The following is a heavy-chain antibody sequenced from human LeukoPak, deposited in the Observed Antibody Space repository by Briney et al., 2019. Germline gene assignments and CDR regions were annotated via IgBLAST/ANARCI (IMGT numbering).Heavy chain of an antibody. CDR3: ARGVLLWFGELCWFDP. V-gene: IGHV1-2*02. J-gene: IGHJ5*02. Sequence: ASVKVSCKASGYTFTGYYMHWVRQAPGQGLEWMGWINPSSGGTNYAQKFQGRVTMTRDTSISTAYMELSRLRSDDTAVYYCARGVLLWFGELCWFDPWGQGTLVTVSS. CDR2: INPSSGGT. D-gene: IGHD3-10*01. CDR1: GYTFTGYY.